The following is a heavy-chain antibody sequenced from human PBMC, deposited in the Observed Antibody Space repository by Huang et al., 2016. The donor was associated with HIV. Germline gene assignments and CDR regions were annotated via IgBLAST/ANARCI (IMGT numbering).Heavy chain of an antibody. CDR2: IYYSGNN. Sequence: QLQLQESGPGLVKPSETLSLTCTVSGSSISSSYYWGWSRQPPGKGLEWNGNIYYSGNNSYNPSLNSRVTISVDTSKNHISLKVDSVTAADTAVYYCARPLTGTTALGYWGQGTLVTVSS. D-gene: IGHD1-20*01. CDR1: GSSISSSYY. CDR3: ARPLTGTTALGY. J-gene: IGHJ4*02. V-gene: IGHV4-39*01.